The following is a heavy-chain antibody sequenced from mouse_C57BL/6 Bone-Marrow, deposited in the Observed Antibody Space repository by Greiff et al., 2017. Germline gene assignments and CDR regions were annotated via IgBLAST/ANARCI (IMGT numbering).Heavy chain of an antibody. CDR1: GFNIKDYY. D-gene: IGHD1-1*01. Sequence: EVQLQQSGAELVRPGASVKLSCTASGFNIKDYYMHWVKQRPEQGLEWIGRIDPEDGDTEYAPKFQGKATMTADTSPNTAYLQLSSLTSEDTAVYYCTTSFYYYGSRGGQGTLVTVSA. J-gene: IGHJ3*01. CDR3: TTSFYYYGSR. V-gene: IGHV14-1*01. CDR2: IDPEDGDT.